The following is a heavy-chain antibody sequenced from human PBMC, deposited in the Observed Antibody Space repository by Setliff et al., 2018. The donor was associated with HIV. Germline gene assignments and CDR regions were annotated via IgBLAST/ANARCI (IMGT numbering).Heavy chain of an antibody. D-gene: IGHD3-10*01. CDR2: ISAYNGNT. J-gene: IGHJ6*03. Sequence: GASVKVSCKASGYTFIRYGISWVRQAPGQGLEWVGWISAYNGNTNYAQKLQGRVTVFTDTSTRIAYMELRSLRSDDTAVYYCASDYHDGEDYYYMDVWGKGTTVTVSS. V-gene: IGHV1-18*01. CDR1: GYTFIRYG. CDR3: ASDYHDGEDYYYMDV.